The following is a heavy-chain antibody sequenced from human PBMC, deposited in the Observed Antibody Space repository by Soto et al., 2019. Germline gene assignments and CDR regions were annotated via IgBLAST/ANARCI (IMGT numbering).Heavy chain of an antibody. CDR1: GFTFSSYA. CDR2: VSGTGGSA. D-gene: IGHD4-4*01. CDR3: ARGSAHSDYDLEY. V-gene: IGHV3-23*01. J-gene: IGHJ4*02. Sequence: GGSLRLSCAASGFTFSSYAMTWVRQAPGKGLEWVSGVSGTGGSAYYADSVKGRFTISRDKSTNTLYLHLNSLRAEDTAGYYCARGSAHSDYDLEYWGQGTLVTVSS.